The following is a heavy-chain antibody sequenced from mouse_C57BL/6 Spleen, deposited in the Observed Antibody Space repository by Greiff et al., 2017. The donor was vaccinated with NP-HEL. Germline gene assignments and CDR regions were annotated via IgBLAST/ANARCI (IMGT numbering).Heavy chain of an antibody. Sequence: QVQLQQPGTELVKPRASVKLSCKASGYTFTSYWMHWVKQRPGQGLEWIGNINPSNGGTNYNEKFKSKATLNVDKSSSTAYWQLSSLTSEDSAVYYCARYPPTRAMDYWGQGTSVTVSS. V-gene: IGHV1-53*01. CDR1: GYTFTSYW. CDR2: INPSNGGT. CDR3: ARYPPTRAMDY. J-gene: IGHJ4*01.